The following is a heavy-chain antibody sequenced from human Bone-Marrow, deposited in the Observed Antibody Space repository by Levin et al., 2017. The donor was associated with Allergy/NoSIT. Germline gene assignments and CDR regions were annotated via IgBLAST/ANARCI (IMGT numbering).Heavy chain of an antibody. CDR1: GGTFSSYA. Sequence: ASVKVSCKASGGTFSSYAISWVRQAPGQGLEWMGGIIPIFGTANYAQKFQGRVTITADKSTSTAYMELSSLRSEDTAVYYCARDTRGNSSGWYFWFDPWGQGTLVTVSS. V-gene: IGHV1-69*06. CDR3: ARDTRGNSSGWYFWFDP. J-gene: IGHJ5*02. D-gene: IGHD6-19*01. CDR2: IIPIFGTA.